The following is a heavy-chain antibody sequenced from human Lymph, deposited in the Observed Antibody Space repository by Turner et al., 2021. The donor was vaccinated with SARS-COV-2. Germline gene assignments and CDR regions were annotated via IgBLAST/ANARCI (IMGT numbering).Heavy chain of an antibody. Sequence: EVQLVPSGGGLIQPGGSLRLSCAASGLPVSSNYMCWVRQAPGKGMEWVSLIYSGGSTYYADSVKGRFTISRDNSKNTLYLQMNSLRAEDTAVYYCATPGLSSSSLNYWGQGTLVTVSS. J-gene: IGHJ4*02. CDR1: GLPVSSNY. D-gene: IGHD6-6*01. V-gene: IGHV3-53*01. CDR2: IYSGGST. CDR3: ATPGLSSSSLNY.